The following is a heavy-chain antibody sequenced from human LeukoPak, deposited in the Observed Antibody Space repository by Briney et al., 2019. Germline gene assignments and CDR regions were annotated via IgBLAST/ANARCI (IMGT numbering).Heavy chain of an antibody. Sequence: ASVKVSCKASGYTFTSYGISWVRQAPGQGLEWMGWISAYNGNTNYAQKLQGRVTMTTDTSTSTAYMELRSLRSDDTAVYYCARGVSSGWHYYYYYGMDVWGQGTTVTVSS. CDR1: GYTFTSYG. V-gene: IGHV1-18*01. CDR2: ISAYNGNT. J-gene: IGHJ6*02. CDR3: ARGVSSGWHYYYYYGMDV. D-gene: IGHD6-19*01.